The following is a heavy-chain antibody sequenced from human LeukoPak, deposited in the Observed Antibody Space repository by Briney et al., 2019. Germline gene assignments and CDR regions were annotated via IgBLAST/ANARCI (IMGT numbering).Heavy chain of an antibody. CDR3: AYGSGSSAPHYFDY. CDR2: ISYDGSNK. D-gene: IGHD3-10*01. CDR1: GFTFSSYG. Sequence: PGRSLRLSCAASGFTFSSYGMHWVRQAPGKGLEWVAVISYDGSNKYYADSVKGRFTISRDNSKNTVYLQMNSLRVEDTAVYYCAYGSGSSAPHYFDYWGQGTLVTVSS. V-gene: IGHV3-30*03. J-gene: IGHJ4*02.